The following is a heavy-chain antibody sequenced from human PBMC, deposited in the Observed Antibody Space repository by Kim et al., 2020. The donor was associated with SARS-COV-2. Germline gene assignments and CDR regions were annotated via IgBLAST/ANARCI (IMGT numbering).Heavy chain of an antibody. V-gene: IGHV3-48*02. CDR3: ATEYSNSYAHDVFDV. J-gene: IGHJ3*01. D-gene: IGHD3-16*01. CDR1: GFSFSSRS. Sequence: GGSLRLSCVTSGFSFSSRSMNWLRQAPGKGLEWLSYIKNDGATTYYADSVKGRFTVSRDNAKNSLFLQINSLRDEDTAVYYCATEYSNSYAHDVFDVWGRGTMVTISS. CDR2: IKNDGATT.